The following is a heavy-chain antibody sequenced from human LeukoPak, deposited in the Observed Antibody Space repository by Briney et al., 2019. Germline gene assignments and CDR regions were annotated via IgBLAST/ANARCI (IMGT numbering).Heavy chain of an antibody. D-gene: IGHD1-26*01. V-gene: IGHV4-61*02. J-gene: IGHJ4*02. Sequence: PSETLSLTCTVSGCSISSGSYYWSWIRQPAGKGLEWIGRIYTSGSTNYNPSLKSRVTISVDTSKNQFSLKLSSVTAADTAVYYCARDAVGATTKGFDYWGQGTLVTVSS. CDR1: GCSISSGSYY. CDR2: IYTSGST. CDR3: ARDAVGATTKGFDY.